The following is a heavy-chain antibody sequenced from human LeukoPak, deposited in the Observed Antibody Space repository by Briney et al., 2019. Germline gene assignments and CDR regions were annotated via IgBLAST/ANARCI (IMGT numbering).Heavy chain of an antibody. J-gene: IGHJ6*02. CDR2: ISSSSSYI. CDR3: ARDDLWSGGHYYYYGMDV. Sequence: GGSLRLSCAASGFTFSSYSMNWVRQAPGKGLEWVSSISSSSSYIYYADSVKGRFTISRDNAKNSLYLQMNSLRAEDTAVYYCARDDLWSGGHYYYYGMDVWGQGTTVTVSS. CDR1: GFTFSSYS. D-gene: IGHD3-3*01. V-gene: IGHV3-21*01.